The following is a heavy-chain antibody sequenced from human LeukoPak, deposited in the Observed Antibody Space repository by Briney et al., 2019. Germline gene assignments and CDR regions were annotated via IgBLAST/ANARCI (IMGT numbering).Heavy chain of an antibody. J-gene: IGHJ4*02. D-gene: IGHD5-18*01. CDR3: AKGSGYTYGYPGY. CDR1: GFTYSSYA. Sequence: RGGSLRLSCAASGFTYSSYAMSWVRQAPGKGLEWVSAISGSGNNTYYADSVKGRFTISRDTSKNTLYLQMNSLRAEDTAVYYCAKGSGYTYGYPGYWGQGTLVTASS. V-gene: IGHV3-23*01. CDR2: ISGSGNNT.